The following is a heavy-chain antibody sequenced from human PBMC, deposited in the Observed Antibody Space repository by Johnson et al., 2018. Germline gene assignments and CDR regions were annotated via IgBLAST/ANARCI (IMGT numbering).Heavy chain of an antibody. CDR1: GGTFSSYA. CDR2: IIPIFGTA. V-gene: IGHV1-69*01. D-gene: IGHD3-22*01. CDR3: ARVYYDSSGVPEYFQH. Sequence: QVQLVESGAEVKKPGSSVKVSCKASGGTFSSYAISWVRQAPGQGLEWMGGIIPIFGTANSAQKFQGRVTITADESTSTAYRELSSLRSEDTAVYYCARVYYDSSGVPEYFQHWGQGTLGTVSS. J-gene: IGHJ1*01.